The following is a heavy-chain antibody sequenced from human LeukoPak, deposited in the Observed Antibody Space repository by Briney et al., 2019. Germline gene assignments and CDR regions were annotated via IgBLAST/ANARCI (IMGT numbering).Heavy chain of an antibody. V-gene: IGHV3-7*03. CDR1: GFTFSSYW. CDR3: ARVGYYDSSGYYYQY. CDR2: IKQDGSEK. D-gene: IGHD3-22*01. J-gene: IGHJ1*01. Sequence: PGGSLRLSCAASGFTFSSYWMSWVRQAPGKGLEWVANIKQDGSEKYYVDSVKGRFTISRDNAKNSLYLQMNSLRAEDTAVYYCARVGYYDSSGYYYQYWGQGALVAVSS.